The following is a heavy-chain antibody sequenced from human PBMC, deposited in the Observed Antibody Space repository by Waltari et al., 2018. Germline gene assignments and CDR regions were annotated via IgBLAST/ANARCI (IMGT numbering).Heavy chain of an antibody. Sequence: EVQLVQSGAEVKKPGATVKISCKVSGYTFTDYYMHWVQQAPGKGLEWMGLVDPEDGETIYAEKFQGRVTITADTSTDTAYMELSSLRSEDTAVYYCATSSNYDILTGHGAFDIWGQGTMVTVSS. V-gene: IGHV1-69-2*01. J-gene: IGHJ3*02. CDR2: VDPEDGET. CDR3: ATSSNYDILTGHGAFDI. CDR1: GYTFTDYY. D-gene: IGHD3-9*01.